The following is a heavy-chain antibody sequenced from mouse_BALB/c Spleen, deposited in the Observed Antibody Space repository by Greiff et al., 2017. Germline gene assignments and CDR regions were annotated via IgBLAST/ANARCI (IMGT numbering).Heavy chain of an antibody. J-gene: IGHJ2*01. Sequence: QVQLQQSGAELVKPGASVKLSCKASGYTFTSYWMHWVKQRPGQGLEWIGEINPSNGRTNYNEKFKSKATLTVDKSSSTAYMQLSSLTSEDSAVYYCARAHGGWGQGTTLTVSS. CDR3: ARAHGG. D-gene: IGHD1-2*01. CDR2: INPSNGRT. V-gene: IGHV1S81*02. CDR1: GYTFTSYW.